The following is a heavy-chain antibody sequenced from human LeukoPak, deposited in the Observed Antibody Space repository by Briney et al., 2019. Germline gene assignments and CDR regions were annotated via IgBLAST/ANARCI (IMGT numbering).Heavy chain of an antibody. D-gene: IGHD3-3*01. CDR2: MNPSSGNT. Sequence: ASVKVSCKASGYTFTNYEINWVRQGTGQGLEWLGWMNPSSGNTGYAQKFQGRVTMTRDTSISTAYMELSSLRSEDTAVYYCARSTIFGVEGYMDVWGKGTTVTVSS. CDR3: ARSTIFGVEGYMDV. J-gene: IGHJ6*03. CDR1: GYTFTNYE. V-gene: IGHV1-8*01.